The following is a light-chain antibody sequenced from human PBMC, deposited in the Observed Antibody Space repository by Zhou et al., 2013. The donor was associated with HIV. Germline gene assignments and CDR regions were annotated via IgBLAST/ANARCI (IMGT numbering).Light chain of an antibody. CDR2: DVS. J-gene: IGKJ2*01. CDR1: QDISNY. Sequence: DIQMTQSPSSLSGSVGDRVTITCQASQDISNYLNWYQQKAGKAPKLLIYDVSNLETGVPSRFSGRGTGTDFTFTINSLHPEDAATYYCQQHDVLPYTFGQGTKLEI. V-gene: IGKV1-33*01. CDR3: QQHDVLPYT.